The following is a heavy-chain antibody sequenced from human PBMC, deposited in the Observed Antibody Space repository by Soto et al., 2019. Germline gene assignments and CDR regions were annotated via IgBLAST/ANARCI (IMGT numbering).Heavy chain of an antibody. CDR2: ISSSSSTI. CDR3: ARKSSTSYGMDV. V-gene: IGHV3-48*02. J-gene: IGHJ6*02. CDR1: GFTFSSYS. D-gene: IGHD6-13*01. Sequence: VGSLRLSCAASGFTFSSYSMNWVRQAPGKGLEWVSYISSSSSTIYYADSVKGRFTISRDNAKNSLYLQMNSLRDEDTAVYYCARKSSTSYGMDVWGQGTTVTVSS.